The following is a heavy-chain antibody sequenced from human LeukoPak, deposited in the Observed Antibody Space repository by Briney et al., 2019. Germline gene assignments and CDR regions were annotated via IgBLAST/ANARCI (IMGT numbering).Heavy chain of an antibody. Sequence: GGSLRLSCAASGFTFSTYGMHWVRQAPGKGLVWVSSISGGGSNTYYADSVKGRFTISRDQSKNTLYVQMNSLRAEDTAIYYCAKSAGDYYYYYMDVWGKGTTVTVSS. CDR1: GFTFSTYG. V-gene: IGHV3-23*01. D-gene: IGHD3-10*01. CDR3: AKSAGDYYYYYMDV. J-gene: IGHJ6*03. CDR2: ISGGGSNT.